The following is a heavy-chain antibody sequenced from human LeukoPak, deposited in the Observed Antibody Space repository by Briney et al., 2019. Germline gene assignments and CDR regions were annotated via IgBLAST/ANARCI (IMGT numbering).Heavy chain of an antibody. J-gene: IGHJ4*02. V-gene: IGHV4/OR15-8*01. CDR2: IDRSGSA. D-gene: IGHD4-17*01. CDR1: GVTVSDNYW. CDR3: ATNGYYSIDY. Sequence: SETLSPTCVVSGVTVSDNYWWSWVRQPPGKGLEWIGEIDRSGSATYNPSLKSRVTISVDKSKKLFFLEVTSVTAADTAVYYCATNGYYSIDYWGQGTLVTVSS.